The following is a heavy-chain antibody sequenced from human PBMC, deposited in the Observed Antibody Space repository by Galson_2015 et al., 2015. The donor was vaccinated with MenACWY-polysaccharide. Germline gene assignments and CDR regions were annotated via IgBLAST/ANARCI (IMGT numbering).Heavy chain of an antibody. V-gene: IGHV3-23*01. J-gene: IGHJ4*02. CDR2: VSGSGATK. CDR3: TRGSQCSANYGGD. CDR1: GFTFSSYT. Sequence: SLRLSCAASGFTFSSYTMSWVRQAPGKGLEWVSGVSGSGATKYYADSVKGRFTISRDNAKNMLHLQMNGLRGEDTAVYYCTRGSQCSANYGGDWGQGTLVTVSS. D-gene: IGHD1-7*01.